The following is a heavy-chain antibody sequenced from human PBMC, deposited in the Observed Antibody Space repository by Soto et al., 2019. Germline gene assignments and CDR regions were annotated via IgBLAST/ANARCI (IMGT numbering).Heavy chain of an antibody. D-gene: IGHD6-13*01. Sequence: ASVEVSCRASGYRFTTYFIHWVRQAPGQGLEWMGMIHPSGDTGYAQKFRGRVTMTIDTSTTTAYMELRNLTSEDTAVYFSVRGYSSRHQWLDSWGQGTLVTVSS. CDR1: GYRFTTYF. J-gene: IGHJ4*02. CDR2: IHPSGDT. V-gene: IGHV1-46*01. CDR3: VRGYSSRHQWLDS.